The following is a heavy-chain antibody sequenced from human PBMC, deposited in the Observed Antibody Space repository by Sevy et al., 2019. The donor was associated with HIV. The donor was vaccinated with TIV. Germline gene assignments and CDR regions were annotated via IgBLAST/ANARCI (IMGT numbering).Heavy chain of an antibody. CDR2: ISGSGGST. V-gene: IGHV3-23*01. Sequence: GGSLRLSCAASGFTFSSYAMNWVRQAPGKGLEWVSAISGSGGSTYYADSVKGRFTISRANSKNTLYLQMNSLRAEDTAVYYCAKDQIGSSGYYPDAFDIWGQGTMVTVSS. D-gene: IGHD3-22*01. J-gene: IGHJ3*02. CDR3: AKDQIGSSGYYPDAFDI. CDR1: GFTFSSYA.